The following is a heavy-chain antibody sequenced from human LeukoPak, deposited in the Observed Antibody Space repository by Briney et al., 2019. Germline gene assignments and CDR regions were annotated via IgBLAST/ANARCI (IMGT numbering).Heavy chain of an antibody. Sequence: SETLSLTCTVSGGSISSYYWNWIRRSPGKGLEWIGYIYYSGSTNYNPSLKSRVTISVDTSKNQFSLKLSSVTAADTAVYYCAREEDYGDPFDYWGQGTLVTVSS. CDR2: IYYSGST. D-gene: IGHD4-17*01. CDR3: AREEDYGDPFDY. J-gene: IGHJ4*02. CDR1: GGSISSYY. V-gene: IGHV4-59*01.